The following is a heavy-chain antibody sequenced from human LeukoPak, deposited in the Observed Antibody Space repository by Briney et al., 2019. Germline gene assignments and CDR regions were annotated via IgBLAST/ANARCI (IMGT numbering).Heavy chain of an antibody. CDR3: VRDRLEPPSYYFYMDV. J-gene: IGHJ6*03. V-gene: IGHV3-21*01. CDR1: GFTFSSYW. D-gene: IGHD6-19*01. CDR2: IGSSSSYI. Sequence: KAGGSLRLSCAASGFTFSSYWMSWVRQAPGKGLEWVACIGSSSSYIYYADSVQGRFTISRDNAKNSLYLQMNSLRAEDTAVYYCVRDRLEPPSYYFYMDVWGKGTTVAVSS.